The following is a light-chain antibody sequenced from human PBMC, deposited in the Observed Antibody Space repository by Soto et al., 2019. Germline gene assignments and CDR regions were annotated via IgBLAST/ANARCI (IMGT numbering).Light chain of an antibody. CDR2: DAS. Sequence: DIEMTQSPDSLAVSLGERATINCKSSQSVLYSSNNKNYLAWYQQKPGLAPRLLIYDASSRATGIPDRFSGSGSGTDFTLTISRLEPEDFAVYYCQQYGSSLITFGQGTRLEIK. CDR3: QQYGSSLIT. J-gene: IGKJ5*01. CDR1: QSVLYSSNNKNY. V-gene: IGKV4-1*01.